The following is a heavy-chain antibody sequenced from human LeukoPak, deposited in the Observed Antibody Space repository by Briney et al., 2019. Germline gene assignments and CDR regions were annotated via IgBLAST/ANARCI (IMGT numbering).Heavy chain of an antibody. CDR3: ARGVRGVIVS. V-gene: IGHV3-48*03. Sequence: GGSLRLSCAASGFTFSSYAMSWVRQAPGKGLEWVSYISSSGSTIYYADSVKGRLTTSRDNAKNSLYLQMNSLRAEDTAVYYCARGVRGVIVSWGQGTLVTVSS. D-gene: IGHD3-10*01. CDR2: ISSSGSTI. CDR1: GFTFSSYA. J-gene: IGHJ4*02.